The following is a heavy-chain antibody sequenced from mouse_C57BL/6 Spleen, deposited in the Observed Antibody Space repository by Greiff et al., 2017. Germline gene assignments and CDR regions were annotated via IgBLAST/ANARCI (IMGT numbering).Heavy chain of an antibody. J-gene: IGHJ3*01. CDR2: IDPSDSYT. CDR1: GYTFTSYW. V-gene: IGHV1-50*01. D-gene: IGHD2-4*01. Sequence: QVHVKQSGAELVKPGASVKLSCKASGYTFTSYWMQWVKQRPGQGLEWIGEIDPSDSYTNYNQKFKGKATLTVDTSSSTAYMQLSSLTSEDSAVYYCARRIYYDYWFAYWGQGTLVTVSA. CDR3: ARRIYYDYWFAY.